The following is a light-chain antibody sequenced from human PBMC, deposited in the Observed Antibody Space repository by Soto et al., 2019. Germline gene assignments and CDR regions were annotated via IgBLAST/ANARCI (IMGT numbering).Light chain of an antibody. J-gene: IGKJ1*01. Sequence: IQVTQSPSSLSASVGDRVSISCRASQGIRTYLNWFHQSPGNAPKLLIYAASTLQSGVPSRFSGNASGTDFTLTISSLHPEDFGTYHCQQSYSFPLTFGQGTKVDIK. V-gene: IGKV1-39*01. CDR3: QQSYSFPLT. CDR2: AAS. CDR1: QGIRTY.